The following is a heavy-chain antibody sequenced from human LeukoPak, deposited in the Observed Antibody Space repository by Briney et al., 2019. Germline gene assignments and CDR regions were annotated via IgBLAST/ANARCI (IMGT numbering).Heavy chain of an antibody. CDR2: IYTSGST. J-gene: IGHJ4*02. CDR3: ASGTPLDY. Sequence: SETLSLTCTVSGGSISSDSYYWSWIRQPAGKGLEWIGRIYTSGSTNYNPSLKSRVTISVDTSKNQFSLKLSSVTAADTAVYYCASGTPLDYWGQGTLVTVSS. V-gene: IGHV4-61*02. CDR1: GGSISSDSYY. D-gene: IGHD1-1*01.